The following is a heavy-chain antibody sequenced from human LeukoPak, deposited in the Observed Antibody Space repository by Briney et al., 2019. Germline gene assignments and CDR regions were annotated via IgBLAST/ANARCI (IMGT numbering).Heavy chain of an antibody. CDR3: AKESLDDYYGDLTDC. J-gene: IGHJ4*02. CDR1: GFTFSSYG. D-gene: IGHD4-17*01. Sequence: GGSLRLSCAASGFTFSSYGMHWVRQAPGKGLEWVAFIRYDGSNKYYADSVKGRFTISRDNSKNTLYLQMNSLRAEDTAVYYCAKESLDDYYGDLTDCWSQGSLVTVPS. CDR2: IRYDGSNK. V-gene: IGHV3-30*02.